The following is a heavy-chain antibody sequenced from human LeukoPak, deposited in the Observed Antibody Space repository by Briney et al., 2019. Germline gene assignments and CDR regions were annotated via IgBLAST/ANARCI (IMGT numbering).Heavy chain of an antibody. D-gene: IGHD1-26*01. CDR2: IIPIFGTA. Sequence: ASVKVSCKASGGTFSSYAISWVRQAPGQGLEWMGGIIPIFGTANYAQKFQGRVTITADESTSTAYVELSSLRSEDTAVYYCARERGGASFDYWGQGTLVTVSS. CDR1: GGTFSSYA. V-gene: IGHV1-69*13. CDR3: ARERGGASFDY. J-gene: IGHJ4*02.